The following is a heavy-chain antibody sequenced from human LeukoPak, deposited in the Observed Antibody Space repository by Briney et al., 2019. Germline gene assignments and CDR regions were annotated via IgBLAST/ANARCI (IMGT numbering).Heavy chain of an antibody. D-gene: IGHD6-19*01. CDR2: IYYSGST. CDR3: ARWGIAVAADDAFDI. V-gene: IGHV4-30-4*01. Sequence: SQTLSLTCTVSGGSISSGDYYWSWIRQPPGKGLEWIGYIYYSGSTYYNPSLKSRVTISVDTSKNQFSLKLSSVTAADTAVYYCARWGIAVAADDAFDIWGQGTMVTVSS. CDR1: GGSISSGDYY. J-gene: IGHJ3*02.